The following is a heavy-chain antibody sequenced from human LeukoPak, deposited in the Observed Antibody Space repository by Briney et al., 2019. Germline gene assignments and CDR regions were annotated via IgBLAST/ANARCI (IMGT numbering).Heavy chain of an antibody. Sequence: SETLSLTCTVSGASISSSDYNWGWIRQPPGKGLEWIGSINYSGSTYYNPSLKSRVTISVDSSKIQFSLRLSSVTAADTAVYYCARQTGAGLFILPGGQGTLVTVSS. J-gene: IGHJ4*02. CDR2: INYSGST. D-gene: IGHD3-3*01. V-gene: IGHV4-39*01. CDR1: GASISSSDYN. CDR3: ARQTGAGLFILP.